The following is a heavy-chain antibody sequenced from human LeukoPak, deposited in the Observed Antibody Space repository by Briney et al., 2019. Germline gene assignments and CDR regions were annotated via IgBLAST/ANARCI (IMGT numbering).Heavy chain of an antibody. V-gene: IGHV3-30*19. CDR2: ISYDGSNK. Sequence: PGGSLRLSCAASGFTFSSYGMHWVRQAPGKGLEWVAVISYDGSNKYYADSVKGRFTISRDNSKNTLYLQMNSLRAEDTAVYYCARDLSWPTTLDYWGQGTLVTVSS. CDR1: GFTFSSYG. CDR3: ARDLSWPTTLDY. J-gene: IGHJ4*02. D-gene: IGHD1-14*01.